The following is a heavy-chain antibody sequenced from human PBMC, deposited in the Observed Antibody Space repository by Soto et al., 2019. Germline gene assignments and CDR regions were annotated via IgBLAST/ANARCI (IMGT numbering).Heavy chain of an antibody. J-gene: IGHJ3*02. D-gene: IGHD6-19*01. CDR1: GFTSSYG. CDR3: AHIAVAGSDDAFDI. CDR2: IWYDGSKK. V-gene: IGHV3-33*01. Sequence: QVQLVESGGGVVQPGRSLRLSCAASGFTSSYGMHWVRQAPGKGLEWVAVIWYDGSKKYYADSVKGRFTISRDNSKNTLYLQMNSLSAEDTAVYYCAHIAVAGSDDAFDIWGQGTMVTVSS.